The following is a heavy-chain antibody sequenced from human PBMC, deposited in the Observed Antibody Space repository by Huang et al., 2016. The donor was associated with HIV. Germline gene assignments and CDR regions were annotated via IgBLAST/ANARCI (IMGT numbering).Heavy chain of an antibody. J-gene: IGHJ4*02. CDR1: EYTLPELS. Sequence: QVQLVQSRAEVKKPGASVKVSCKVSEYTLPELSIHWVRQPPGQGLEWMGGFDPEIGETIYAQKFQGRVTRTEDTSTETAFMELSGLRPEDTAVYYCATGFDVFFDFWGQGTLVTVSS. CDR3: ATGFDVFFDF. D-gene: IGHD3-9*01. CDR2: FDPEIGET. V-gene: IGHV1-24*01.